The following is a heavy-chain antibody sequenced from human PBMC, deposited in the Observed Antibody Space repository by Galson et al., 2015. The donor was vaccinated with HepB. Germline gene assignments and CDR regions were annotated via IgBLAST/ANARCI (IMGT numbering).Heavy chain of an antibody. CDR1: GFTFSSHT. CDR3: VKDSLSPDC. D-gene: IGHD2-21*02. CDR2: IIGSGDRS. J-gene: IGHJ4*02. Sequence: SLRLSCAASGFTFSSHTMTWIRQAPGKGLEWVSSIIGSGDRSFYADSVKGRFTISRDNSKNTLYLQMNSLRAEDTAVYYCVKDSLSPDCWGQGTLVTVSS. V-gene: IGHV3-23*01.